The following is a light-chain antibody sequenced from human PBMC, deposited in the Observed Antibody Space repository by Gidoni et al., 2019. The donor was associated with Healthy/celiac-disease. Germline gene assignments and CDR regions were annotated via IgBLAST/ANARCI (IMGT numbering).Light chain of an antibody. CDR3: QQYGSSLGT. J-gene: IGKJ2*01. Sequence: DIVFTQSPGTLSLSPGERATLSCRARQSVRSSYLAWYQQKPGQAPRRLIYGASSRATGIPDRFSGSGSGTDFTLTISRLEPEDFAVYYCQQYGSSLGTFGQGTKLEIK. V-gene: IGKV3-20*01. CDR1: QSVRSSY. CDR2: GAS.